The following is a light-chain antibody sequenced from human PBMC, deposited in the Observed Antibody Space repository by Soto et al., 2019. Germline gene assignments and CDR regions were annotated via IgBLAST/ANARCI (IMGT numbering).Light chain of an antibody. Sequence: DFQMTQSPSTLSASVGDRVTMTCGSSQSINKYVNWYQQKPGKAPKLLIYAASSLQSGVPSRFSGSGSGTDFTLTIRSLKTDAFATYYCQRSYTTQTITFGQGTRLEIK. CDR1: QSINKY. CDR2: AAS. J-gene: IGKJ5*01. V-gene: IGKV1-39*01. CDR3: QRSYTTQTIT.